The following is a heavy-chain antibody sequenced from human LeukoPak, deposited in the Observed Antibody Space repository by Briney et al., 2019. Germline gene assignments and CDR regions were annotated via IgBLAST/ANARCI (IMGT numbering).Heavy chain of an antibody. J-gene: IGHJ4*02. Sequence: GGSLTLSCAASGFSFSTYAMTWVRQAPGKGLEWVSGISASSVSTHYADSVKGRFTISRDNSKNTLYLQMNSLRAEDTAVYYCAKGIYGDYALDHWGQGPLVTVSS. CDR3: AKGIYGDYALDH. V-gene: IGHV3-23*01. CDR2: ISASSVST. CDR1: GFSFSTYA. D-gene: IGHD4-17*01.